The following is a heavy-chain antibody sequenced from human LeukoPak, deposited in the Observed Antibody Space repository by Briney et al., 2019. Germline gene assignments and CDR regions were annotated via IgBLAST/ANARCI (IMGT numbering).Heavy chain of an antibody. CDR3: ARARPYYYGSGSPPPLGY. V-gene: IGHV3-48*03. CDR1: GFTFSTDE. D-gene: IGHD3-10*01. Sequence: GGSLRLSCAASGFTFSTDEMNWVRQSPGKGLEWVSYIVGSCTTTYYADSVKGRFTISRDNAKNTLYLQMNSLRAEDTAVYYCARARPYYYGSGSPPPLGYWGQGTLVTVSS. J-gene: IGHJ4*02. CDR2: IVGSCTTT.